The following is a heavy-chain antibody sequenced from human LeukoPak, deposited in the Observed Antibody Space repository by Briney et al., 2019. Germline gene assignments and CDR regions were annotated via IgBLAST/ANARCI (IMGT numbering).Heavy chain of an antibody. CDR1: GYTFTSYD. CDR3: ARVARGKYYDRSGYYPTNWFDP. Sequence: ASVKVSCKASGYTFTSYDINWVRQATGQGLEWMGWMNPNSGNTGYAQKFQGRVTMTRNTSISTAYMELSSLRSEDTAVYYCARVARGKYYDRSGYYPTNWFDPWGQGTLVTVSS. V-gene: IGHV1-8*01. D-gene: IGHD3-22*01. J-gene: IGHJ5*02. CDR2: MNPNSGNT.